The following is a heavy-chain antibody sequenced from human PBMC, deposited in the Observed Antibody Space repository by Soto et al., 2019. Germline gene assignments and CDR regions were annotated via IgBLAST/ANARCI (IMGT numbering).Heavy chain of an antibody. Sequence: SETLSLTCTVSGGSISSYYWSWIRQPPGKGLEWIGYIYYSGSTNYNPSLKSRVTISVDTSKNQFSLKLSSVTAADTAVYYCARVPFDGGGGSGYGNWFAPWGQGTLVTVSS. CDR3: ARVPFDGGGGSGYGNWFAP. D-gene: IGHD2-15*01. CDR2: IYYSGST. V-gene: IGHV4-59*01. CDR1: GGSISSYY. J-gene: IGHJ5*02.